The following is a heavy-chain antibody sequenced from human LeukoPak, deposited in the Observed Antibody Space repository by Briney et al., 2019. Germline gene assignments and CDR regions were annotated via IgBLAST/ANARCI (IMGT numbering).Heavy chain of an antibody. CDR3: ATSPDYPPYYYYYMDV. CDR1: GFTFNIYE. CDR2: ISSSGRTT. D-gene: IGHD4-11*01. V-gene: IGHV3-48*03. Sequence: PGGSLRLSCVVSGFTFNIYEMNWVRQAPGKGLEWVSYISSSGRTTYYADSVKGRFTISRDNAKNSLYLQMNSLRAEDTAVYYCATSPDYPPYYYYYMDVWGKGTTVTVSS. J-gene: IGHJ6*03.